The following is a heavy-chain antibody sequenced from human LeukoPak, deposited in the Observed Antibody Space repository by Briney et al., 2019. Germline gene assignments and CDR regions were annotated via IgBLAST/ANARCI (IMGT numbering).Heavy chain of an antibody. CDR1: GGSISSGGYY. CDR3: ARAVDSGYNEGGGNWFDP. J-gene: IGHJ5*02. CDR2: IYHSGST. D-gene: IGHD5-12*01. V-gene: IGHV4-30-2*01. Sequence: SETLSLTCTVSGGSISSGGYYWSWIRQPPGKGLEWIGYIYHSGSTYYNPSLKSRVTISVDRSKNQFSLKLSSVTAADTAVYYCARAVDSGYNEGGGNWFDPWGQGTLVTVSS.